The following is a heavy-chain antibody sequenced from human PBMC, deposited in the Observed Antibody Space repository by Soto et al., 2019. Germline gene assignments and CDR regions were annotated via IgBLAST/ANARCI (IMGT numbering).Heavy chain of an antibody. CDR1: GGSITDYS. CDR2: ISATGKN. D-gene: IGHD1-7*01. CDR3: AWESGENWSYGAY. V-gene: IGHV4-4*07. J-gene: IGHJ4*02. Sequence: QVQLQESGPGRVKPSETLSLTCSVSGGSITDYSWNWIRQSAGKGLEWIGRISATGKNQVNPSLQSRVTMSLDTSKTQFSLKLNSVTAADTAVYYCAWESGENWSYGAYWGQGTLVTVSS.